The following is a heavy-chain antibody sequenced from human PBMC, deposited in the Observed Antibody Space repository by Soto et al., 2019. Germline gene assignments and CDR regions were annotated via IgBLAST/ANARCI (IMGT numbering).Heavy chain of an antibody. V-gene: IGHV3-72*01. J-gene: IGHJ4*02. CDR2: SGNKGNTFTT. CDR1: GFTFSDYD. D-gene: IGHD1-26*01. CDR3: ARDKMGSYEY. Sequence: GGSLRLSCAASGFTFSDYDMDWVRQAPGKWLEWVGRSGNKGNTFTTMYAASVKGKFTISRDDSKNSLYLQMNSLKTEDTAVYYCARDKMGSYEYWGQGXLVTVYS.